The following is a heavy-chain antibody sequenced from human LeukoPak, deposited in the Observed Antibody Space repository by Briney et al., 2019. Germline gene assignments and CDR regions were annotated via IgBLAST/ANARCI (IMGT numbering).Heavy chain of an antibody. CDR1: GGSFSGDY. Sequence: PSETLSLTCAVYGGSFSGDYWSWIRQPPGKGLEWIGEINHSGSTNYNPSLKSRVTISVDTSKNQFSLKLSSVTAADTAVYYCARGPTRRYYFDYWGQGTLVTVSS. V-gene: IGHV4-34*01. CDR2: INHSGST. CDR3: ARGPTRRYYFDY. J-gene: IGHJ4*02.